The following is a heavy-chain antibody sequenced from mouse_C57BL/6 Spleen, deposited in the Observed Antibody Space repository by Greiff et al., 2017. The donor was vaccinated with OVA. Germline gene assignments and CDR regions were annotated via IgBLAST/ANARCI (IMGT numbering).Heavy chain of an antibody. D-gene: IGHD2-3*01. V-gene: IGHV1-69*01. CDR2: IDPSDSYT. J-gene: IGHJ3*01. CDR3: ARERDGIRFAY. CDR1: GYTFTSYW. Sequence: VQLQQPGAELVMPGASVKLSCKASGYTFTSYWMHWVKQRPGQGLERIGEIDPSDSYTNYNQKFKGKSTLTVDKSSSTAYMQLSSLTSEDSAVYYCARERDGIRFAYWGQGTLVTVSA.